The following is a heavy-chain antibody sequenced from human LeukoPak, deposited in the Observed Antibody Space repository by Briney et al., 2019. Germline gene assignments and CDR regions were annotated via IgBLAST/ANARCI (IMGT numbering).Heavy chain of an antibody. V-gene: IGHV4-30-2*01. D-gene: IGHD3-3*01. CDR2: IYHSGST. CDR3: ARSTNFGVGPLGY. J-gene: IGHJ4*02. Sequence: SQTLSLTCTVSGGSISSGGYYWSWIRQPRGKGLEWIGYIYHSGSTYYNPSLKSRVTISVDRSKNQFSLTLSSVTTADTAVYYCARSTNFGVGPLGYWGQGTLVTVSS. CDR1: GGSISSGGYY.